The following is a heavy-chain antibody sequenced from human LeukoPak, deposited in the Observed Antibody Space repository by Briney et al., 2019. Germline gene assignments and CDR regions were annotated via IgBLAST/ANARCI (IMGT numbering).Heavy chain of an antibody. CDR1: GGSFSGYY. CDR3: ARGDCSSTICYSPMDV. Sequence: SETLSLTCAVYGGSFSGYYWSWIRQPPGKGLEWIGEINHSGSTNYNPSLKSRVTISVDTSKNQFSLKLSSVTAADTAVYYCARGDCSSTICYSPMDVWGKGTTVTISS. D-gene: IGHD2-2*01. J-gene: IGHJ6*03. CDR2: INHSGST. V-gene: IGHV4-34*01.